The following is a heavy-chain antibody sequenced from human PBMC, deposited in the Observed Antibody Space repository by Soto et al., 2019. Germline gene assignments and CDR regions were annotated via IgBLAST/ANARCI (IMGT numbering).Heavy chain of an antibody. Sequence: QLQLQESGSGLVRPSQTLSLTCAVSGGSISSGDHSWSWIRQPPGKGLEWIGYIYHSGNTYYNPSLQSRVTISIDRSKNQFSLNLSSVTAADTAVYYCARGDNHSLDYYYGMDVWGQGTTVTVSS. CDR1: GGSISSGDHS. V-gene: IGHV4-30-2*01. J-gene: IGHJ6*02. D-gene: IGHD1-20*01. CDR3: ARGDNHSLDYYYGMDV. CDR2: IYHSGNT.